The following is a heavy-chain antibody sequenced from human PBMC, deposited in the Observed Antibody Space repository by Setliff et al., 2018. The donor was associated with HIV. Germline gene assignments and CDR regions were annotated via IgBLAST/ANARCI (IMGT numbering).Heavy chain of an antibody. Sequence: ASVKVSCKTSGYTLTKYGVSWVRQAPGQGLEWLGWISGYNGDTQYEQKFQDRLTVTTDRSTSMAYMELRSLRSDDTAIYYCARGLVGHGSGSYYDIPFDHWGQGTLVTVSS. CDR3: ARGLVGHGSGSYYDIPFDH. V-gene: IGHV1-18*01. CDR2: ISGYNGDT. CDR1: GYTLTKYG. J-gene: IGHJ4*02. D-gene: IGHD3-10*01.